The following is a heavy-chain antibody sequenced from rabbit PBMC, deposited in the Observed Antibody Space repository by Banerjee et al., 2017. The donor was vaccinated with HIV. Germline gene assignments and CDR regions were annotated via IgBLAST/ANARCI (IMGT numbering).Heavy chain of an antibody. CDR1: GFTLSSYY. Sequence: PLEESGGGLVQPGGSLKLSCKASGFTLSSYYMNWVRQAPGKGLEWIGYIDPVFGITYYANWVNGRFSISRENAQNTVDLKMNSLTAADTATYFCARDGAGGSYFALWGPGTLVTVS. V-gene: IGHV1S7*01. CDR2: IDPVFGIT. D-gene: IGHD8-1*01. CDR3: ARDGAGGSYFAL. J-gene: IGHJ4*01.